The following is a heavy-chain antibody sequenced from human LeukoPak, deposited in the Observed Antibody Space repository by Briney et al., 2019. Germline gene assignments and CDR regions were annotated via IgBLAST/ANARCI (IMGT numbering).Heavy chain of an antibody. D-gene: IGHD6-13*01. V-gene: IGHV3-30*18. J-gene: IGHJ4*02. CDR2: ISYDGSNK. CDR1: GFTFSSYG. Sequence: PGGSLRLSCAASGFTFSSYGMHWVRQAPGKGLEWVAVISYDGSNKYYADSVKGRFTISRDNSKNTLYLQMNSLRAEDTAVYYCAKLIAAAGQFDYWGQGTLVTVSS. CDR3: AKLIAAAGQFDY.